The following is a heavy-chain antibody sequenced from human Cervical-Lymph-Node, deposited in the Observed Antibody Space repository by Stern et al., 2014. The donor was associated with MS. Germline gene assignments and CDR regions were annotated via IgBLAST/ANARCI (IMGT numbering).Heavy chain of an antibody. Sequence: VQLLESGAEVKKPGSSVKVSCKASGGTFSSQAISWVRQAPGQGLEWLGGIIPLLGAAHYAQKFQGRVTITADEFTSTVYMELRSLRSDDTAVYYCARDEIGQTTTHYYYYGMDVWGQGTTVTVSS. D-gene: IGHD1-1*01. J-gene: IGHJ6*02. CDR2: IIPLLGAA. V-gene: IGHV1-69*01. CDR3: ARDEIGQTTTHYYYYGMDV. CDR1: GGTFSSQA.